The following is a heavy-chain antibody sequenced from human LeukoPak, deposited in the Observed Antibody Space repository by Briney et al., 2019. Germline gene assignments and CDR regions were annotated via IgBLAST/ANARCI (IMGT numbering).Heavy chain of an antibody. Sequence: SVRVSCKASGGTFSSYAISWVRQAPGQGLKWMGRIIPIFGIANYAQKFQGRVTITADKSTSTAYMELSSLRSEDTAVYYCARAFAKTGKYYFDYWGQGTLVTVSS. V-gene: IGHV1-69*04. CDR3: ARAFAKTGKYYFDY. D-gene: IGHD1-14*01. CDR1: GGTFSSYA. CDR2: IIPIFGIA. J-gene: IGHJ4*02.